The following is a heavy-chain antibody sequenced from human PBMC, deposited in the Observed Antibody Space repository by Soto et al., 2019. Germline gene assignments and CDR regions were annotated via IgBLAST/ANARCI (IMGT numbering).Heavy chain of an antibody. D-gene: IGHD7-27*01. V-gene: IGHV3-33*01. CDR2: IWYDGSNK. Sequence: GGSLRLSCAASGFTFSSYGMHWVRQAPGKGLEWVAVIWYDGSNKYYADSVKGRFTISRDNSKNTLYLQMNSLRAEDTAVYYCARGAPAGDPSYYYGMDVWGQGTTVTVSS. CDR1: GFTFSSYG. J-gene: IGHJ6*02. CDR3: ARGAPAGDPSYYYGMDV.